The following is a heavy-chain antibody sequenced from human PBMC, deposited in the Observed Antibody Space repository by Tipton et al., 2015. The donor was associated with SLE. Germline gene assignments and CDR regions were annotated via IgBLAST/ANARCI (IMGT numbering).Heavy chain of an antibody. D-gene: IGHD2-21*01. Sequence: SLRLSCAGSGFTFSSYTMIWVRQAPGKGLEWVSSISSRSTFIFYADSVKGRFTISRDNAKSSLYLQMNGLRAEDTAFYYCATVTGDNYFYYMDVWGKGTTVTVSS. CDR1: GFTFSSYT. J-gene: IGHJ6*03. CDR2: ISSRSTFI. CDR3: ATVTGDNYFYYMDV. V-gene: IGHV3-21*01.